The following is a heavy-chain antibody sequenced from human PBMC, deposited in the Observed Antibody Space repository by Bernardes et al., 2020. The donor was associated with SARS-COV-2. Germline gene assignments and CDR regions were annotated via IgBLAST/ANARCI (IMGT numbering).Heavy chain of an antibody. V-gene: IGHV3-23*01. CDR2: ISGSGGKT. Sequence: GGSLRLSCAASGFTFRSYAMSWVRQAPGKGLEWVSAISGSGGKTYYADSVKGRFTISRDNSKNTLYLQMNSLRAEDTAVYYCARLYCSRTSCYTFDYWGQGTLVTVSS. J-gene: IGHJ4*02. CDR3: ARLYCSRTSCYTFDY. D-gene: IGHD2-2*02. CDR1: GFTFRSYA.